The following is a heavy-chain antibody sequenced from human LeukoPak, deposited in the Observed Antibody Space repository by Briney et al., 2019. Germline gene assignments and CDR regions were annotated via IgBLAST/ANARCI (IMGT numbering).Heavy chain of an antibody. Sequence: GGSLRLSCAASGFTVRSNYMSWVRQAPGKGLEWVSVIYSGGSTYYADSVKGRFTISRDNSKNTLYLQMNSLRAEDTAVYYCAKESSGWSFFQHWGQGTLVTVSS. V-gene: IGHV3-66*01. CDR1: GFTVRSNY. CDR3: AKESSGWSFFQH. CDR2: IYSGGST. D-gene: IGHD6-19*01. J-gene: IGHJ1*01.